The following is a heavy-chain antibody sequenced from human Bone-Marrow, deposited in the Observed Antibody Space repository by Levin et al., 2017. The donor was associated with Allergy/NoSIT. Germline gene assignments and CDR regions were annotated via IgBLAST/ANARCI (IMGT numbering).Heavy chain of an antibody. V-gene: IGHV1-69*02. Sequence: KISCKASGGTFSSYTISWVRQAPGQGLEWMGRIIPILGIANYAQKFQGRVTITADKSTSTAYMELSSLRSEDTAVYYCARGKGNYYYYYYGMDVWGQGTTVTVSS. CDR3: ARGKGNYYYYYYGMDV. D-gene: IGHD4-23*01. CDR1: GGTFSSYT. CDR2: IIPILGIA. J-gene: IGHJ6*02.